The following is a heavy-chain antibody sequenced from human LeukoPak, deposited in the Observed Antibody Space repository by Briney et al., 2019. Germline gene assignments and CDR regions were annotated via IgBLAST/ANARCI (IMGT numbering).Heavy chain of an antibody. V-gene: IGHV2-5*01. Sequence: SGPTLVNPTQTLTLTCTFSGFSLSTSGVGVGWIRQPPGKALEWLALIYWNDDKRYSPSLKSRLTITKDTSKNQVVLTMTNMDPVDTATYYCAHSPLITMDRGNWFDPWGQGTLVTVSS. J-gene: IGHJ5*02. CDR2: IYWNDDK. D-gene: IGHD3-10*01. CDR3: AHSPLITMDRGNWFDP. CDR1: GFSLSTSGVG.